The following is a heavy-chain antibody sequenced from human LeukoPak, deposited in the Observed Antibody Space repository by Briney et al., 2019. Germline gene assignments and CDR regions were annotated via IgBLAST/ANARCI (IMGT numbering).Heavy chain of an antibody. D-gene: IGHD2-15*01. V-gene: IGHV4-59*01. CDR3: ARDILARGGIRENYYYMDA. J-gene: IGHJ6*03. CDR2: IYYSGST. Sequence: SETLSLTCTVSGGSISSYYWSWIRQPPGKGLEWIGYIYYSGSTNYNPSLKSRVTISVDTSKNQFSLKLSSVAAADTAVYYCARDILARGGIRENYYYMDAWGKGTTVTISS. CDR1: GGSISSYY.